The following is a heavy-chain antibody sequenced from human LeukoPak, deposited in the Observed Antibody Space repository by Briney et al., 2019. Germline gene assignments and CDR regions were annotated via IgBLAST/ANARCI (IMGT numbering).Heavy chain of an antibody. CDR1: GGSLSNHY. Sequence: SETLSLTCTVSGGSLSNHYWSWIRQPPGKGLEWIGHIYDSGSTTYNPSLKSRVTMSVDTSKNQFSLNLSSVTAADTAVYYCARGRIGGPKAPFDYWGEGTLVTVSS. CDR2: IYDSGST. D-gene: IGHD3-10*01. CDR3: ARGRIGGPKAPFDY. V-gene: IGHV4-59*11. J-gene: IGHJ4*02.